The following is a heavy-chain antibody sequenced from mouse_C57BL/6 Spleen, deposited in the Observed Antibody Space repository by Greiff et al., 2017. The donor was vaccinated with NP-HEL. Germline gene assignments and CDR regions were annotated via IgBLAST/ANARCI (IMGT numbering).Heavy chain of an antibody. V-gene: IGHV3-6*01. D-gene: IGHD1-1*01. Sequence: DVQLQESGPGLVKPSQSLSLTCSVTGYSITSGYYWNWIRQFPGNKLEWMGYISYDGSNNYNPSLKNRISITRDTSKNQFFLKLNSVTTEDTATYYCARDRGPITTVVAPFDYWGQGTTLTVSS. CDR1: GYSITSGYY. CDR3: ARDRGPITTVVAPFDY. CDR2: ISYDGSN. J-gene: IGHJ2*01.